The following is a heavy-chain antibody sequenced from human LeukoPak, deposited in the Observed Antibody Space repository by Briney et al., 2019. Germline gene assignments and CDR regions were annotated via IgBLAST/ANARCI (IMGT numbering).Heavy chain of an antibody. D-gene: IGHD6-13*01. CDR2: INHSGNT. CDR1: GGSFSGYY. V-gene: IGHV4-34*01. Sequence: SETLSLTCAVYGGSFSGYYWSWIRQPPGKGLEWIGEINHSGNTNYNPSLKSRVTISVDTPKNQFSLKLSSVTAADTAVYYCARTGYSSSWSLDPWGQGTLVTVSS. CDR3: ARTGYSSSWSLDP. J-gene: IGHJ5*02.